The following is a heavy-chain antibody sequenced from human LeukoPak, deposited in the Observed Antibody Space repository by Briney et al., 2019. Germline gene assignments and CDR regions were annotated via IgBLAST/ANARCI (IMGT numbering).Heavy chain of an antibody. D-gene: IGHD4-17*01. J-gene: IGHJ3*02. CDR3: ARDLGDYDSDAFDI. CDR1: GYTFTIYG. CDR2: ISAYNGNT. Sequence: ASVTVSCKASGYTFTIYGISWVRQAPGQGHEWMGWISAYNGNTNYAQKLQGRVTMTTDTSTSTAYMELRSLRSDDTAVYYCARDLGDYDSDAFDIWGQGTMVTVSS. V-gene: IGHV1-18*01.